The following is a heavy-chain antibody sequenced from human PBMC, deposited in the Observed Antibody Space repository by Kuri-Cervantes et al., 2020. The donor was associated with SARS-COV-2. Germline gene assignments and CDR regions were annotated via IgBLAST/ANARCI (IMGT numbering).Heavy chain of an antibody. J-gene: IGHJ3*01. CDR3: ARSGPGAISKEDDAFDV. D-gene: IGHD2-21*01. Sequence: SVKVSCKASGDTFTYRFVHWVRQAPGQAPEWMGWTTPFNGNTKYAQRFQDRVTITRDRSKSTAYMELNSLRSEDTAIYYCARSGPGAISKEDDAFDVWGQGTKVTVSS. V-gene: IGHV1-45*01. CDR1: GDTFTYRF. CDR2: TTPFNGNT.